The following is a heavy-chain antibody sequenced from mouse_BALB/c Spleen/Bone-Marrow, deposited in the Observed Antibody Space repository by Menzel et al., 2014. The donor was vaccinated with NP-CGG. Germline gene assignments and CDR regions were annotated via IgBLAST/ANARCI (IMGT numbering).Heavy chain of an antibody. CDR2: INPSNGGT. CDR3: TYMGYYGSSYAMDY. Sequence: VKLMESGAELVKPGASVKLSCKASGYTFTSYWMHWMKLRPGQGFEWIGEINPSNGGTNYNEKFKRKATLTVDKSSSTAYMQLSSLTSEDSAVYHCTYMGYYGSSYAMDYWGQGTSVTVSS. J-gene: IGHJ4*01. V-gene: IGHV1S16*01. CDR1: GYTFTSYW. D-gene: IGHD1-1*01.